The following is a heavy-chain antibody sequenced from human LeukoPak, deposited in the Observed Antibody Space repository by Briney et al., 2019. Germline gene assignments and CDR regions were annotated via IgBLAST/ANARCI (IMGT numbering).Heavy chain of an antibody. CDR1: GFTFSSYS. J-gene: IGHJ4*02. D-gene: IGHD3-22*01. Sequence: PGGSLRLSCAASGFTFSSYSMNWVRQAPGKGLEWVSSISSSSSYIYYADSVKGRFTISIDNAKNSLYLQMNSLRAEDTAVYYCARGTYYYDSSGYYAYFDYWGQGTLVTVSS. V-gene: IGHV3-21*01. CDR3: ARGTYYYDSSGYYAYFDY. CDR2: ISSSSSYI.